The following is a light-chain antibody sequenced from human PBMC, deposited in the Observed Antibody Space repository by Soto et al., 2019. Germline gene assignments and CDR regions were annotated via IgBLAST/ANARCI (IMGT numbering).Light chain of an antibody. CDR1: QDIRND. CDR3: LQNYNYPWT. CDR2: AAS. V-gene: IGKV1-6*01. Sequence: AMQMTQFPSSLSASVRDRVTVTCRASQDIRNDLGWYQQKPGKAPKLLIYAASSLQSGVPSRFSGSGSGTQFTLTISSLQPEDVATYYCLQNYNYPWTFGQGTKLDIK. J-gene: IGKJ1*01.